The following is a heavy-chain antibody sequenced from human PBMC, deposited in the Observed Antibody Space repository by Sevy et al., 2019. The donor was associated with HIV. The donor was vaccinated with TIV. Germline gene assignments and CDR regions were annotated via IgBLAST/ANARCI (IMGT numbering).Heavy chain of an antibody. CDR1: GFTFNIYS. J-gene: IGHJ6*02. V-gene: IGHV3-21*01. CDR3: VRDITDPPTGMGV. Sequence: GGSLRLSCAASGFTFNIYSMNWVRQAPGKGLEWVSSISSTSSYIYCADSVKGRFTISRDNAKNSLYLQMNSLRAEDTAVYYCVRDITDPPTGMGVWGQGTTVTVSS. CDR2: ISSTSSYI. D-gene: IGHD1-20*01.